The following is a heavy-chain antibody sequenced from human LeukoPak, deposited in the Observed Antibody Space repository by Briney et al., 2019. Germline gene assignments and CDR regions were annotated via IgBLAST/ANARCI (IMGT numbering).Heavy chain of an antibody. CDR2: ISWNSGSI. CDR3: AGSFGDVKNF. D-gene: IGHD3-10*01. CDR1: GFTFDDYA. V-gene: IGHV3-9*01. Sequence: GGSLRLSCAASGFTFDDYAMHWVRQAPGKGLEWVSGISWNSGSIGYADSVKGRFTISRDNAKNSLYLQMNSLRAEDTAVYYCAGSFGDVKNFWGQGTLVTVSS. J-gene: IGHJ4*01.